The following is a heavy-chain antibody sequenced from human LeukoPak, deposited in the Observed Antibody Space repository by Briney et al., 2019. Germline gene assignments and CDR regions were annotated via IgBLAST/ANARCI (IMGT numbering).Heavy chain of an antibody. D-gene: IGHD1-26*01. CDR1: GYSISSGYY. CDR3: ARVISGSSTYFDY. Sequence: SETLSLTCTVSGYSISSGYYWGWIRQPPGKGLEWIGSIYHSGSTYYNPSLKSRVTISVDTSKNQFSLKLSSVTAADTAVYYCARVISGSSTYFDYWGQGTLVTVSS. CDR2: IYHSGST. V-gene: IGHV4-38-2*02. J-gene: IGHJ4*02.